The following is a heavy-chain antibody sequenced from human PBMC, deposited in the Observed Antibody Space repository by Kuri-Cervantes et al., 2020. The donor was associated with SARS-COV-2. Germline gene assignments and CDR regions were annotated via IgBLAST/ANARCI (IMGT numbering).Heavy chain of an antibody. CDR2: INPNSGGT. Sequence: GESLKISCKASGYTFTGYYMHWVRQAPGQGLEWMGWINPNSGGTNYAQKFQGRVTMTRDTSISTAYMELSRLRSDDTAVYYCARGRESSLRFPFDYWGQGTLVTVSS. J-gene: IGHJ4*02. CDR3: ARGRESSLRFPFDY. CDR1: GYTFTGYY. D-gene: IGHD2-15*01. V-gene: IGHV1-2*02.